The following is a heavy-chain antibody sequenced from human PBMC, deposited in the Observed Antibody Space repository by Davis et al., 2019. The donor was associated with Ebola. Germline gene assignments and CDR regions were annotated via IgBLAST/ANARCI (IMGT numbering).Heavy chain of an antibody. CDR2: ISTYYGNT. D-gene: IGHD6-13*01. Sequence: ASVKVSCKASGYTFTSYGISWVRQAPGQGLEWMGWISTYYGNTNYAQRLQGRVTMTTDTSTSTGYMELRSLRSDDTAVYYCARVLGAPAGLDYWGQGTLVTVSS. J-gene: IGHJ4*02. V-gene: IGHV1-18*01. CDR3: ARVLGAPAGLDY. CDR1: GYTFTSYG.